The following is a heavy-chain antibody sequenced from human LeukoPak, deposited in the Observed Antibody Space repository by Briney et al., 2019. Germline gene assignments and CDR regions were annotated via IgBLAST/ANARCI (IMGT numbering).Heavy chain of an antibody. CDR2: INPNSGGT. V-gene: IGHV1-2*02. J-gene: IGHJ4*02. CDR1: GYTFTGYY. D-gene: IGHD2-2*01. Sequence: ASVKVSCKASGYTFTGYYMHWVRQAPGQGLEWVGWINPNSGGTYYAQKFQGRVTMTRDTSISTAYMELSRLRSDDTAVYYCARASFISKYCSSTSCSLEYWGQGTLVTVSS. CDR3: ARASFISKYCSSTSCSLEY.